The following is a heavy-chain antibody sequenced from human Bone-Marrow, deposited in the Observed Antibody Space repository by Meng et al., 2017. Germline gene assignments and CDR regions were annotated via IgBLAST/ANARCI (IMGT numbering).Heavy chain of an antibody. CDR1: GYTFTGYY. D-gene: IGHD6-19*01. CDR2: INPNSGGT. J-gene: IGHJ4*02. Sequence: HVQLVQAGAEVKKPGASVKVYCKASGYTFTGYYVHWVRQAPGQGLEWMGRINPNSGGTNYAQKFQGRVTITRDTSASTAYMELSSLRSEDTAVYYCARGGRYSSGWSDYWGQGTLVTVSS. V-gene: IGHV1-2*06. CDR3: ARGGRYSSGWSDY.